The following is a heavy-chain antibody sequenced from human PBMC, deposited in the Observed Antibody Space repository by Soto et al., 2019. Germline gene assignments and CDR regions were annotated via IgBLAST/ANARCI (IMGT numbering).Heavy chain of an antibody. D-gene: IGHD3-3*01. CDR3: ARVGDPDDFWSGWEYYYYGMDV. V-gene: IGHV3-74*01. Sequence: LRLSCAASGFTFSSYWRHWVRQAPGKGLVWVSRINRDGSSTSYADSVKGRFTISRDNAKNTLYLQMNSLRAEDTAVYYCARVGDPDDFWSGWEYYYYGMDVWGQGTTVTVS. CDR2: INRDGSST. J-gene: IGHJ6*02. CDR1: GFTFSSYW.